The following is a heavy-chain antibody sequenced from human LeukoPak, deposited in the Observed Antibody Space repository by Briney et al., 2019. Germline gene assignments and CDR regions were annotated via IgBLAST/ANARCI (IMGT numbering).Heavy chain of an antibody. J-gene: IGHJ5*02. D-gene: IGHD2-2*01. Sequence: SETLSLTCTVSGGSISSYYWSWIRQPAGKGLEWIGRIYTSGSTNYNPSLKSRDTMSVDTSKNQFSLKLSSVTAADTAVYYCARDRCSSTSCYPNWFDPWGQGTLVTVSS. CDR3: ARDRCSSTSCYPNWFDP. CDR1: GGSISSYY. V-gene: IGHV4-4*07. CDR2: IYTSGST.